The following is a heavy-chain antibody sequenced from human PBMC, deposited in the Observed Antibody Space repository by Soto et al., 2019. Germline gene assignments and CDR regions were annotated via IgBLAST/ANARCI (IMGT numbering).Heavy chain of an antibody. CDR2: ISDYNGNT. CDR1: GYSFTTYG. Sequence: QVQLVQSGAEVKKPGASVKVSCKASGYSFTTYGISWVRQAPGQGLEWMGWISDYNGNTNYEKKFQGRVTMTTDTSRRQAYMERKSLGSDDTAVYYCAREGYYSGSGSYSPPRYYGMDVWGQGTTVTVS. V-gene: IGHV1-18*01. D-gene: IGHD3-10*01. CDR3: AREGYYSGSGSYSPPRYYGMDV. J-gene: IGHJ6*02.